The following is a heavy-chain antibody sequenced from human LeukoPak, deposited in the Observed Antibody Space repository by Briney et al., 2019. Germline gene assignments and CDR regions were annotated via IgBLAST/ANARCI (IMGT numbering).Heavy chain of an antibody. CDR3: ARARRFWYEYGMDV. D-gene: IGHD6-13*01. CDR1: GGSISSYY. Sequence: SGTLSLTCTVSGGSISSYYWSWIRQPPGKGLEWIGYIYYSGSTNYNPSLKSRVTISVDTSKNQFSLKLSSVTAADTAVYYCARARRFWYEYGMDVWGQGTTVTVSS. CDR2: IYYSGST. J-gene: IGHJ6*02. V-gene: IGHV4-59*01.